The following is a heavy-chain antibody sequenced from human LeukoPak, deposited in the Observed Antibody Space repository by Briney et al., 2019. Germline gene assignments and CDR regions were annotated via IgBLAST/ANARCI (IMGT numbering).Heavy chain of an antibody. CDR3: VKCSSGWYFDY. V-gene: IGHV3-48*01. CDR1: GFTFSSYS. J-gene: IGHJ4*02. Sequence: GGSLRLSCAASGFTFSSYSMNWVRQAPGKGLEWVSYISSSSNTIYYADSVKGRFTISRDNAKNSLYLQMDSLRAEDTAVYYCVKCSSGWYFDYWGQGTLVTVSS. D-gene: IGHD6-19*01. CDR2: ISSSSNTI.